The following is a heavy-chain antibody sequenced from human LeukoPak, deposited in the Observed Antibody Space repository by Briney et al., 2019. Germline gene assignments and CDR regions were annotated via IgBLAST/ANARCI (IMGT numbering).Heavy chain of an antibody. CDR3: ASNGGNSGTFLQLDY. J-gene: IGHJ4*02. Sequence: GGSLRLSCAASGFTVSTTYMTWVRQAPGKGLEWVSVIYSGGNTYHTDYVKGRFTIFRDNSENTLYLQMNSLRAEDTAVYYCASNGGNSGTFLQLDYWGQGTLVTVSS. CDR2: IYSGGNT. D-gene: IGHD1-26*01. CDR1: GFTVSTTY. V-gene: IGHV3-66*02.